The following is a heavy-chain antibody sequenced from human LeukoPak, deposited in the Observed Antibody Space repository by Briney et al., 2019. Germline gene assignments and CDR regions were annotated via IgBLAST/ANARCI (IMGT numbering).Heavy chain of an antibody. V-gene: IGHV3-7*03. D-gene: IGHD3-9*01. Sequence: GGSLRLSCSASGFTFSSCWMSWVRQAPGKGLEWVANIKHDGSEKYYVGPVKGRFTISRDNAKNSLYLQMNSLRAEDTALYYCAKGGRYYDILTGYYSYYYYYYMDVWGKGTTVTVSS. CDR2: IKHDGSEK. CDR1: GFTFSSCW. J-gene: IGHJ6*03. CDR3: AKGGRYYDILTGYYSYYYYYYMDV.